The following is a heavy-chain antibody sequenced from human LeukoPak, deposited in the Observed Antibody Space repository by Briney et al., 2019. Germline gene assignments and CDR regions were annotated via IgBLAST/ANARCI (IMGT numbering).Heavy chain of an antibody. V-gene: IGHV3-7*01. D-gene: IGHD6-6*01. J-gene: IGHJ4*02. CDR3: ARSGIAARRPWGY. CDR2: IKQDGSEK. CDR1: GFTFSSYW. Sequence: PGGSLRLSCAASGFTFSSYWMSWVRQAPGKGLEGVANIKQDGSEKYYVDSVKGRFTISRDNAKNSLYLQMNSLRAEDTAVYYCARSGIAARRPWGYWGQGTLVTVSS.